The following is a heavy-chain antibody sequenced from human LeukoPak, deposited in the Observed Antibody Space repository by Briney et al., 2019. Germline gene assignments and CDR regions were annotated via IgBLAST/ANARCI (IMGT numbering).Heavy chain of an antibody. V-gene: IGHV3-23*01. J-gene: IGHJ3*02. CDR1: RFSFSTYP. CDR2: ISASGDVT. Sequence: GGSLRLSCAASRFSFSTYPMGWVRQAPGKGLEWVSGISASGDVTFHADPVKSRFTISRDNSKNTLYLQMTSLRAEDTAEYYCAKSLFTSATGTGRAFHIWGQGTMVTVSS. D-gene: IGHD1-1*01. CDR3: AKSLFTSATGTGRAFHI.